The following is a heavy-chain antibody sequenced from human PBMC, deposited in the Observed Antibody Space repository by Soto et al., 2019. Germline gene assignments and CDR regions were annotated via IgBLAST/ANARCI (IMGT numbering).Heavy chain of an antibody. V-gene: IGHV3-15*01. J-gene: IGHJ4*02. Sequence: EVQLVESGGGLVKPGGSLRLSCAASGFTFINAWMTWVRQAPGKGLEWVGRIKSKTDGGTTDYAAPVKGRFTISRVESKNTLYLQMNSLNIEDTAVYYCTTLGYCNGNSCYRGTYFDYWCPGTLVTVSS. CDR2: IKSKTDGGTT. CDR1: GFTFINAW. D-gene: IGHD2-2*02. CDR3: TTLGYCNGNSCYRGTYFDY.